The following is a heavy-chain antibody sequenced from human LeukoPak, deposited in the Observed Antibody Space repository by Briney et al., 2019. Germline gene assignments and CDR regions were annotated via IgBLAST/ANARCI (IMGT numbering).Heavy chain of an antibody. D-gene: IGHD6-13*01. Sequence: GGSLRLSCAASGFTVSTNYMSWVRQAPGKGLEWVSVIYSGGSTYYADSVKGRFTISRDNAKNSLYLQMNSLRAEDTAVYYCARERTIAAAGDPDYWGQGTLVTVSS. J-gene: IGHJ4*02. CDR2: IYSGGST. CDR1: GFTVSTNY. V-gene: IGHV3-66*01. CDR3: ARERTIAAAGDPDY.